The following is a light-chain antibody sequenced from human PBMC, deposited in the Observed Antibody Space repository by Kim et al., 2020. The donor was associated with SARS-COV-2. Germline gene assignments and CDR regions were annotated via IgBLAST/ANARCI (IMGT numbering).Light chain of an antibody. Sequence: SVSPGQTASITCYGDKLGDKYACWYQQKPGQSPVLVIYQDSKRPSGIPERFSGSNSGNTATLTISGTQAMDEADYYCQAWDSSIVVFGGGTQLTVL. CDR1: KLGDKY. CDR3: QAWDSSIVV. V-gene: IGLV3-1*01. CDR2: QDS. J-gene: IGLJ2*01.